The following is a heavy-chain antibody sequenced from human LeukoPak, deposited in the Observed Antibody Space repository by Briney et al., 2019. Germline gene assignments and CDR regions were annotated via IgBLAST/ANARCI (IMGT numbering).Heavy chain of an antibody. D-gene: IGHD1-26*01. V-gene: IGHV4-59*01. CDR3: ARDRKFSGSYSIGWFDP. Sequence: TSETLSLTCTVSGGSISSYYWSWIRQPPGKGLEWIGYIYYSGSTNYNPSLKSRVTISVDTSKNQFSLKLSSVTAADTAVYYCARDRKFSGSYSIGWFDPWGQGTLVTVSS. J-gene: IGHJ5*02. CDR1: GGSISSYY. CDR2: IYYSGST.